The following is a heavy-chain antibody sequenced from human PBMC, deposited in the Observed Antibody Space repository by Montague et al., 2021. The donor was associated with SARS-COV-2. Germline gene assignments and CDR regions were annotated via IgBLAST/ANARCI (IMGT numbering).Heavy chain of an antibody. CDR2: VEQDGSES. CDR3: ARDHYGSEDY. Sequence: SLRLSCAASGFSFSSRGMSWVRQVPGKGLEWVATVEQDGSESHYVDSVKGRFTISRDNAKSSAYLQMSSLRVEDTAVYLCARDHYGSEDYWGQGILVTVSS. CDR1: GFSFSSRG. J-gene: IGHJ4*02. V-gene: IGHV3-7*01. D-gene: IGHD3-10*01.